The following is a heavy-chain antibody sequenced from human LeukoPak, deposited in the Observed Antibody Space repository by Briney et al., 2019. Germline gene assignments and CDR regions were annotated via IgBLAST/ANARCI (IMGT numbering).Heavy chain of an antibody. D-gene: IGHD3-22*01. CDR2: ISTNNGKT. Sequence: ASVKVSCKASGYTFTLYGTTWVRQAPGQGLEWMGWISTNNGKTNFAPTLQGRVTMTTDTSTSTANMELRSLRSDDTAVYYCARWHYDRSGYYLVDYWGQGTLLTVSS. CDR3: ARWHYDRSGYYLVDY. V-gene: IGHV1-18*01. CDR1: GYTFTLYG. J-gene: IGHJ4*02.